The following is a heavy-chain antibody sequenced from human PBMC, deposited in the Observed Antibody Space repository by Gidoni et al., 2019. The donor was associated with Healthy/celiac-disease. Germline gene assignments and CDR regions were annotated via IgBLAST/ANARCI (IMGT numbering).Heavy chain of an antibody. V-gene: IGHV1-24*01. CDR3: ATGYDYVWGSYETEYFQH. CDR2: VDPEDGET. CDR1: GYTLTELP. D-gene: IGHD3-16*01. Sequence: QVQLVQSGAEVKKPGASVKVSCKVSGYTLTELPMHWVRQAPGKGLEWMGGVDPEDGETIYAQKFQGRVTMTEDTSTDTAYMELSSLRSEDTAVYYCATGYDYVWGSYETEYFQHWGQGTLVTVSS. J-gene: IGHJ1*01.